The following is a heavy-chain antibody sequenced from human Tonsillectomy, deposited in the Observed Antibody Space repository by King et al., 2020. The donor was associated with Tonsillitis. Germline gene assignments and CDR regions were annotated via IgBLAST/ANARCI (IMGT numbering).Heavy chain of an antibody. CDR1: GFSFSNSN. CDR2: ISGSSSFK. J-gene: IGHJ4*02. V-gene: IGHV3-21*01. D-gene: IGHD5-18*01. Sequence: VQLVESGGGLVKPGGSLRLSCTASGFSFSNSNMNWVRQAPGKGLEWVSSISGSSSFKYYADSLKGRFTISRDNANNSLYLQINSLRAEDTAVYYCASQNSGYGTFDHWGQGTLVSVSA. CDR3: ASQNSGYGTFDH.